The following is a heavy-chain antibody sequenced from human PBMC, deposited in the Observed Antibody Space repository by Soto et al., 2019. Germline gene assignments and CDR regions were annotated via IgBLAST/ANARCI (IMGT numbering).Heavy chain of an antibody. V-gene: IGHV3-30-3*01. J-gene: IGHJ3*01. CDR1: GFIFSGYA. CDR2: ISYDGNSK. D-gene: IGHD5-12*01. CDR3: ARDRLVAENNDAFDV. Sequence: QVQLVESGGGVVQPGRSLRLSCAASGFIFSGYAMDWVRQAPGKGLEWVAVISYDGNSKYYADSVKGRFTISRDNSKNTLYLQMNILSTEDTAIYYCARDRLVAENNDAFDVWGQGTMVTVSS.